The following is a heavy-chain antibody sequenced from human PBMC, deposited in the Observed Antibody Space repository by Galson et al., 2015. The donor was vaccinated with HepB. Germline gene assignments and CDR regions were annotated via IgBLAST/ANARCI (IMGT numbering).Heavy chain of an antibody. CDR3: ARNASTGGFDF. Sequence: SVKVSCKASGYTFTTFPMHWVRQAPGQSLEWMGYISAANGDTKYSQEFQDRVTITSDTSANTAFMELSNLNSEDTAVYYCARNASTGGFDFWGQGALVTVSS. CDR1: GYTFTTFP. J-gene: IGHJ4*02. V-gene: IGHV1-3*01. CDR2: ISAANGDT. D-gene: IGHD1-14*01.